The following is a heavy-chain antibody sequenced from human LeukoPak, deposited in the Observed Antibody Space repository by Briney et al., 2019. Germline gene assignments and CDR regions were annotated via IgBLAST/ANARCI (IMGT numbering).Heavy chain of an antibody. Sequence: GGSLRLSCAASGFSFSNYAMSWVRQAPGKGLEWVSAITGSGDITYNADSVKGRFTISRDNSKNTLYLQMNSLRAEDTAVYYCAKDGTGYSSGSGYYFDYWGQGTLVTVSS. CDR2: ITGSGDIT. D-gene: IGHD6-19*01. J-gene: IGHJ4*02. CDR3: AKDGTGYSSGSGYYFDY. V-gene: IGHV3-23*01. CDR1: GFSFSNYA.